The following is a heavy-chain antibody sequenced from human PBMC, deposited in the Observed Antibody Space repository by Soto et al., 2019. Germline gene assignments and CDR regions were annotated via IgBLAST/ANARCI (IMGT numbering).Heavy chain of an antibody. Sequence: GESLKISCAASGFTFSSYAMSWVRQAPGKGLEWVSAISGSGGSTYYADSVKGRFTISRDNSKNTLYLQMNSLRAEDTAVYYCAKLSGSGYGDAFDIWGQGTMVTVSS. D-gene: IGHD6-25*01. CDR1: GFTFSSYA. CDR3: AKLSGSGYGDAFDI. J-gene: IGHJ3*02. CDR2: ISGSGGST. V-gene: IGHV3-23*01.